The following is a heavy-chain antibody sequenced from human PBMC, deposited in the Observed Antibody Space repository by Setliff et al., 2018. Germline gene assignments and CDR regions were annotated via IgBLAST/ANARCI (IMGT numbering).Heavy chain of an antibody. CDR2: INVGNGNT. Sequence: ASVKVSCKASGYTFTSYGISWVRQAPGQGLEWMGWINVGNGNTKYSQKFQGRVTITRDTSASTAYMELSSLRSEDTAVYYCARAAMVYYYFDYWGQGTLVTVSS. CDR3: ARAAMVYYYFDY. V-gene: IGHV1-3*01. J-gene: IGHJ4*02. D-gene: IGHD5-18*01. CDR1: GYTFTSYG.